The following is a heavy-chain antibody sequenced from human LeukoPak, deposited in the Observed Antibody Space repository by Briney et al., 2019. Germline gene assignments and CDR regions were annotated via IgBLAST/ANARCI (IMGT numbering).Heavy chain of an antibody. CDR3: ARDYGSMSLLA. CDR1: GGSFSGYY. D-gene: IGHD1-26*01. J-gene: IGHJ5*02. Sequence: SETLSLTCAVYGGSFSGYYWSWIRQPPGMGLEWIGEINHSGSTNYNPSLKSRVTISVDTSKNQFSLKLSSVTAADTAVYYCARDYGSMSLLAWGQGTLVTVSS. V-gene: IGHV4-34*01. CDR2: INHSGST.